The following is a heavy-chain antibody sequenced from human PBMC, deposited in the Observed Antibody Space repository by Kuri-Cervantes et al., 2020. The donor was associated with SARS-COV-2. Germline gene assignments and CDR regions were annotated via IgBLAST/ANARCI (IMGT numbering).Heavy chain of an antibody. CDR1: GYTFTGYY. CDR2: INPNSGGT. J-gene: IGHJ4*02. CDR3: AREFYVAVAGTDY. Sequence: ASVKVSCKASGYTFTGYYMHWVRQAPGQGLEWMGWINPNSGGTNYAQKFQGWVTMTRDTSISTAYMELSRLRSDDTAVYYCAREFYVAVAGTDYWGQGTLVTVSS. V-gene: IGHV1-2*04. D-gene: IGHD6-19*01.